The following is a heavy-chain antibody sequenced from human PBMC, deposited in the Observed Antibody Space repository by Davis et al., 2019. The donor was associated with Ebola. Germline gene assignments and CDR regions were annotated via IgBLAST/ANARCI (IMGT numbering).Heavy chain of an antibody. J-gene: IGHJ6*02. V-gene: IGHV3-7*01. D-gene: IGHD6-6*01. CDR2: IKQDGSEK. CDR1: GFTFSSYA. CDR3: ARDIYSSSSGYYYGMDV. Sequence: GESLKISCAASGFTFSSYAMSWVRQAPGKGLEWVANIKQDGSEKYYVDSVKGRFTISRDNAKNSLYLQMNSLRAEDTAVYYCARDIYSSSSGYYYGMDVWGQGTTVTVSS.